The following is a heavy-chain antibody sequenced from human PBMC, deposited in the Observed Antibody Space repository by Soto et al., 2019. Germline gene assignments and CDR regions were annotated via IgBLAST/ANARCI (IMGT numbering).Heavy chain of an antibody. CDR3: ARDLGYYESSGYFDY. V-gene: IGHV3-11*01. Sequence: GGSLRLSCAASGFTFSDYYMSWIRQAPGKGLEWVSYIGSSDNIIYYADSVKGRFTISRDNAKNSLYLQMDSLRAEDTAVYYCARDLGYYESSGYFDYWGQGTLVTVSS. CDR2: IGSSDNII. D-gene: IGHD3-22*01. CDR1: GFTFSDYY. J-gene: IGHJ4*02.